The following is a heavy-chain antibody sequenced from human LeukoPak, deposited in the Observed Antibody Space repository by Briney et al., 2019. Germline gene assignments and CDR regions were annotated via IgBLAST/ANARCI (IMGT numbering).Heavy chain of an antibody. J-gene: IGHJ4*02. CDR2: ISGSGSGGST. CDR1: GFTFSSSA. CDR3: AKSGYNRFDY. Sequence: GGSLRLSCAASGFTFSSSAMSWVRQAPGKGLEWVASISGSGSGGSTYYADSVKGRFTISRDNSKNTLYLQMNSLRAEDTAVYYCAKSGYNRFDYWGQGTLVTVSS. D-gene: IGHD5-24*01. V-gene: IGHV3-23*01.